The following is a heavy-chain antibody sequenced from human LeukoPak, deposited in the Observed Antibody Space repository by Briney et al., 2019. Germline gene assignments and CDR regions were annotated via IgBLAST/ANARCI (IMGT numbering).Heavy chain of an antibody. CDR3: ARGGAARLHFQN. V-gene: IGHV4-31*03. CDR1: GGSISSGGYY. J-gene: IGHJ1*01. Sequence: SQTLSLACTVSGGSISSGGYYWSWIRQHPGKGLEWIGYIYHSGSTNYNPSLQSRVTISVDTSKNQFSLNLNSVTAADTAVYYCARGGAARLHFQNWGQGTLVTVSS. D-gene: IGHD6-6*01. CDR2: IYHSGST.